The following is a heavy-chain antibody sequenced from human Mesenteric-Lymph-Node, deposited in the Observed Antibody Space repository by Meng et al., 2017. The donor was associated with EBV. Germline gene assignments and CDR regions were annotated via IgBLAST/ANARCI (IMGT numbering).Heavy chain of an antibody. V-gene: IGHV4-30-2*01. CDR3: ARGGSYGTRSFDY. D-gene: IGHD5-18*01. CDR1: GGSISSGDYS. CDR2: IYHSGST. Sequence: QLQLQESGSGLVKPSQTLSLTCAVSGGSISSGDYSWSWIRHPPGKGLEWIGYIYHSGSTYYNPTLKSRVTISVDRSKNQFSLKLSSVTAADTAVYYCARGGSYGTRSFDYWGQGTLVTVSS. J-gene: IGHJ4*02.